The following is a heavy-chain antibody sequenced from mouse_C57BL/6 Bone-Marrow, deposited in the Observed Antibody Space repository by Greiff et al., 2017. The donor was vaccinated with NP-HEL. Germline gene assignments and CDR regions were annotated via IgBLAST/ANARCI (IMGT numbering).Heavy chain of an antibody. CDR2: INPNNGGT. J-gene: IGHJ1*03. CDR3: ARGGGFTTVVAHWYFDV. D-gene: IGHD1-1*01. V-gene: IGHV1-22*01. Sequence: EVKLQQSGPELVKPGASVKMSCKASGYTFTDYNMHWVKQSPGQSLEWIGYINPNNGGTSYNQKFKGKATLTVNTSSSTAYMELRSLTSEESAVYYCARGGGFTTVVAHWYFDVWGTGTTVTVSS. CDR1: GYTFTDYN.